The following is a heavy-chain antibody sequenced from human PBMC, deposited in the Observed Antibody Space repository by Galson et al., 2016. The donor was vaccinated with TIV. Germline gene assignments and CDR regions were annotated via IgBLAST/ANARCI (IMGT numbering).Heavy chain of an antibody. J-gene: IGHJ6*02. CDR1: GGTFSSSV. D-gene: IGHD3-10*01. V-gene: IGHV1-69*06. CDR3: AKDRITAFDTYYHYYGMDV. Sequence: SVKVSCKAPGGTFSSSVFSWVRQAPGQGLEWMGGIVPIFGTTNFAQKFQGRVTMTADKSTSTTYMELSSLTSDDTAVYYCAKDRITAFDTYYHYYGMDVWCQGTTVTVSS. CDR2: IVPIFGTT.